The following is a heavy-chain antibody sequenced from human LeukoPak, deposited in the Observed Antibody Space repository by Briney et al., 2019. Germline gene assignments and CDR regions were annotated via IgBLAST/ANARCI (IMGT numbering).Heavy chain of an antibody. V-gene: IGHV3-7*03. CDR1: GFTFSLYW. CDR3: AGGTGFVIKD. D-gene: IGHD3-9*01. CDR2: IKQDGSEK. J-gene: IGHJ4*02. Sequence: GGSLRLSCAASGFTFSLYWMNWVRRAPGKGLEWVANIKQDGSEKNYVDSVKGRFTISRDNAKNSLCLQMNNLRVEDTAMYYCAGGTGFVIKDWGQGTLVTVSS.